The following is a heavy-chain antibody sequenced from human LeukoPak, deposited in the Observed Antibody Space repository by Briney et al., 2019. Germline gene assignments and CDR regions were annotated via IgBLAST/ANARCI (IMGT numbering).Heavy chain of an antibody. CDR2: IYYSGST. CDR1: GGSISSFY. J-gene: IGHJ5*02. V-gene: IGHV4-59*08. Sequence: PSETLSLTCTVSGGSISSFYWSWIRQPPGKGLEWIGYIYYSGSTNYSPALKSRVTISVDTSKSQFSLKLSSVTAGDTAVYYCAGRFPWFDPWGQGTLVSVSS. CDR3: AGRFPWFDP.